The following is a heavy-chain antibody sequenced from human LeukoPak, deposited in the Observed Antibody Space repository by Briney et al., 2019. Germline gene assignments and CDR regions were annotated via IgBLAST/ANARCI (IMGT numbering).Heavy chain of an antibody. V-gene: IGHV3-11*04. Sequence: GGSLRLSCAASGFTFSDYYMSWIRQAPGKGLEWVSYISSSGSTIYYADSVKGRFTISRDNSKNTLYLQMNSLRAEDTAVYYCARDVGSRFLEWLLDYWGQGTLVTVSS. D-gene: IGHD3-3*01. CDR3: ARDVGSRFLEWLLDY. CDR2: ISSSGSTI. J-gene: IGHJ4*02. CDR1: GFTFSDYY.